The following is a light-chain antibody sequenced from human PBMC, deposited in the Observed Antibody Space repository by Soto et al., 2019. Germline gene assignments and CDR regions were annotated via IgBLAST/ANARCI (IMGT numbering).Light chain of an antibody. CDR2: QDN. CDR1: KLGDKY. J-gene: IGLJ2*01. Sequence: SYELTQSPSVSVSPGQTASITCSGDKLGDKYACWYQQKPGQSPVRVIYQDNKRPSGIPERFSGSNSGNTATLTITGTQAMDEADYYCQAWDSSTVVFGGGTKVTVL. V-gene: IGLV3-1*01. CDR3: QAWDSSTVV.